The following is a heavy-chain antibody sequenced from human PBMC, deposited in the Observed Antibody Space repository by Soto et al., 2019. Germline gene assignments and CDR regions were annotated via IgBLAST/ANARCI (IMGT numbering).Heavy chain of an antibody. J-gene: IGHJ3*02. CDR3: AKVLSFIDALDM. D-gene: IGHD3-16*02. Sequence: QVQLVESGGGVVQPGTSLRLSCAASGFNFRKSGMHWVRQAPGKGLEWVALISYDGSNKFYADSVKGRFTISRDDSRSTLYLQMSSLKTKDTAVYFCAKVLSFIDALDMWGQGTMVTVSS. CDR2: ISYDGSNK. V-gene: IGHV3-30*18. CDR1: GFNFRKSG.